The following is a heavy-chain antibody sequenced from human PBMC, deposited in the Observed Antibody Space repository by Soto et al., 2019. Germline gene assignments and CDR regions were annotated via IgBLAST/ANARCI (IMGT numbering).Heavy chain of an antibody. CDR2: MNPNSGNT. Sequence: ASVKVSCKASGYTFTSYDINWVRQATGQGLEWMGWMNPNSGNTGYAQKFQGRVTMTRNTSISTAYMGLSSLRSEDTAVYYCARGHRWDYGDANGDWFDPWGQGTLVTVSS. CDR3: ARGHRWDYGDANGDWFDP. CDR1: GYTFTSYD. J-gene: IGHJ5*02. V-gene: IGHV1-8*01. D-gene: IGHD4-17*01.